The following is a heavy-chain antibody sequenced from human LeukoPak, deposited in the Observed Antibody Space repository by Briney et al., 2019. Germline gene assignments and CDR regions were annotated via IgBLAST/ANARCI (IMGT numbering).Heavy chain of an antibody. J-gene: IGHJ4*02. Sequence: GGSLRLSCVASGFTFSSYAMSWVRQAPGKGLEWVSYISSRSTTIYYADSVKGRFTISRDNAKNSLYLQMNSLRDEDTAVYFCARVYHYYDSSGYSFFDYWGQGTLVTVSS. CDR1: GFTFSSYA. V-gene: IGHV3-48*02. D-gene: IGHD3-22*01. CDR3: ARVYHYYDSSGYSFFDY. CDR2: ISSRSTTI.